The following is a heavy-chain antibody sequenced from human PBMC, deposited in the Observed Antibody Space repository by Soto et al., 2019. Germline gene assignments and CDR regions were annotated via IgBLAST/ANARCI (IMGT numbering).Heavy chain of an antibody. CDR1: GYTFTSYG. CDR2: ISAYNGNT. CDR3: ARESSSWDYYYYGMDV. V-gene: IGHV1-18*01. D-gene: IGHD6-13*01. J-gene: IGHJ6*02. Sequence: GASVKVSCKAPGYTFTSYGISWVRQAPGQGLEWMGWISAYNGNTNYAQKLQGRVTMTTDTSTSTAYMELRSLRSDDTAVYYCARESSSWDYYYYGMDVWGQGTTVTVSS.